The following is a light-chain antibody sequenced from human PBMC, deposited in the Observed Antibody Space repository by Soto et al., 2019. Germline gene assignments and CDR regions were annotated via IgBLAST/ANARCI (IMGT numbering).Light chain of an antibody. V-gene: IGKV1-39*01. CDR1: QSVRTY. Sequence: DIQMTQSPPSLSASVGDRVTITCRASQSVRTYLNWYQQKPGKVPKLLIYAASSLQSGVPSRFSGSLSGTDFTLTISSLQAEDFATYYCQQSYSIPLTFGPGTKVDIE. CDR3: QQSYSIPLT. J-gene: IGKJ3*01. CDR2: AAS.